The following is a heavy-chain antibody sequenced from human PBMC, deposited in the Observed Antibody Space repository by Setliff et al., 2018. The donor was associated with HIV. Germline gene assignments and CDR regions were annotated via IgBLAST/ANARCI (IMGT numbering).Heavy chain of an antibody. Sequence: SETLSLTCTVSGGYISSGSYYWSWIRQPAGKGLEWIGRIYTSWSTNYNPSLKSRVTISVDTSKNQFSLKLSSVTAADTAVYYCARDLGSGLYYYGMDVWGQGTTVTVSS. J-gene: IGHJ6*02. CDR3: ARDLGSGLYYYGMDV. D-gene: IGHD7-27*01. V-gene: IGHV4-61*02. CDR2: IYTSWST. CDR1: GGYISSGSYY.